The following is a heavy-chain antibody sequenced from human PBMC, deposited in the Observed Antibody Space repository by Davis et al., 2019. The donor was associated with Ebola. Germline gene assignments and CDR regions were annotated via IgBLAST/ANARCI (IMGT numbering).Heavy chain of an antibody. CDR1: GFTFSSNW. CDR2: TNSDGSIT. V-gene: IGHV3-74*01. J-gene: IGHJ3*02. Sequence: PGGSLRLSCAASGFTFSSNWMHWVRQAPGKGLVWVSRTNSDGSITSYADSVKGRFTISSDNAKNTLYLQMNSLRTEDTAMYYCVKDWHYYGSGTYGAFDMWGQGTKVIVSS. CDR3: VKDWHYYGSGTYGAFDM. D-gene: IGHD3-10*01.